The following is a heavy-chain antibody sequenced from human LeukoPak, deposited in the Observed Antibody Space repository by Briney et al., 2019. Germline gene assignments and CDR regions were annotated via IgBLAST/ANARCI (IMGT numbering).Heavy chain of an antibody. CDR3: ARRIDYDILTGYKLFDY. CDR2: IYWNDDK. D-gene: IGHD3-9*01. J-gene: IGHJ4*02. Sequence: SGPTLVNPTQTLTLTCTFSGFSLSTSGVGVGWIRQPPGKALEWLALIYWNDDKRYSPSLKSRLTITKGTSKNQVVLTMTNMDPVDTATYYCARRIDYDILTGYKLFDYWGQGTLVTVSS. V-gene: IGHV2-5*01. CDR1: GFSLSTSGVG.